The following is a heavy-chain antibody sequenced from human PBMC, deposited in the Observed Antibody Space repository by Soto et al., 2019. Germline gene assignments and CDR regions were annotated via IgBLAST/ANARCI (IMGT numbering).Heavy chain of an antibody. Sequence: GVSRRLSWAAAGFTLIRYGIHWGRQAPGKGLEWVALISSDATNKYYVDTVKGRFTITRDNSKKTLDLQMNSLRVEDTAVYYCAKEWDYVIPVRYYFYGMDVWGQGTTVTVSS. CDR2: ISSDATNK. CDR3: AKEWDYVIPVRYYFYGMDV. J-gene: IGHJ6*02. CDR1: GFTLIRYG. V-gene: IGHV3-30*18. D-gene: IGHD3-10*02.